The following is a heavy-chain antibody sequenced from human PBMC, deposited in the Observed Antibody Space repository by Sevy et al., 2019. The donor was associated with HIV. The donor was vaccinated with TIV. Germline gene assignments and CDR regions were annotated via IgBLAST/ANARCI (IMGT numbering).Heavy chain of an antibody. CDR1: GFTFTDYA. CDR3: TGWKGAQSVFDY. D-gene: IGHD1-1*01. Sequence: GGSLRLSCTASGFTFTDYAMNWVRQSPGKGLEWVAFFKRKADGGTLDHAASVKGRFTISRDDSKNIAYLQMNDLKTEETGVYYCTGWKGAQSVFDYWGQGALVTVSS. V-gene: IGHV3-49*04. J-gene: IGHJ4*02. CDR2: FKRKADGGTL.